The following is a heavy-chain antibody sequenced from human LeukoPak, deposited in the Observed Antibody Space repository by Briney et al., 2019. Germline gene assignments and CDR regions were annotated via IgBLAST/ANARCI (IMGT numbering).Heavy chain of an antibody. CDR3: ARQRAYYGSGSYYSGFDY. V-gene: IGHV4-39*01. CDR1: GDSISSSSYY. J-gene: IGHJ4*02. CDR2: IYYSGST. D-gene: IGHD3-10*01. Sequence: PSETLSLTCTVSGDSISSSSYYWAWIRQPPGKGLGWIRSIYYSGSTHYNPSLESRVTMSVDTSKNQLSLKLTSVTAADAAVYYCARQRAYYGSGSYYSGFDYWGQGALITVSS.